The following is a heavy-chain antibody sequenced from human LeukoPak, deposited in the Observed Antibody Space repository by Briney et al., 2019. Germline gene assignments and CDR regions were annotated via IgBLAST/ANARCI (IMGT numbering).Heavy chain of an antibody. CDR3: AKDHRYYDSSGYHY. D-gene: IGHD3-22*01. J-gene: IGHJ4*02. Sequence: GGSLRLSCAASGFTFSSYAMSWVRQPPGKGLEWVSAISGSGGSTYYADSVKGRFTISRDNSKNTLYLQMNSLRAEDTAVYYCAKDHRYYDSSGYHYWGQGTLVTVSS. CDR1: GFTFSSYA. V-gene: IGHV3-23*01. CDR2: ISGSGGST.